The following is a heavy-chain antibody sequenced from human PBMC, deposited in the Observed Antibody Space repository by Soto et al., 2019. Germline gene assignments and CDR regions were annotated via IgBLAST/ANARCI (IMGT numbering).Heavy chain of an antibody. CDR2: ISSSTSHT. CDR3: ARGRGAAADYFDF. CDR1: GFTFSDYY. D-gene: IGHD6-13*01. Sequence: GGSLRLSCAVSGFTFSDYYMTWIRQAPGKGLEWVSYISSSTSHTNYADSAKGRFTISRDNAKNSLFLQMNSLRAEDTAVYYCARGRGAAADYFDFWGQGTLVTVSS. J-gene: IGHJ4*02. V-gene: IGHV3-11*05.